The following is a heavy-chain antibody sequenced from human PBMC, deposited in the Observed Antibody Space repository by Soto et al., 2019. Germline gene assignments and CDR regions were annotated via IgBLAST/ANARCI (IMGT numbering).Heavy chain of an antibody. J-gene: IGHJ4*02. V-gene: IGHV1-8*01. CDR3: ARRPGYCSSTSFYSPLDY. CDR2: MNPNSGNT. Sequence: ASVKVSCKASGYTFTSYDINWVRQATGQGLEWMGWMNPNSGNTGYAQKFQGRVTMTRNTSISTAYMELSSLRSEDTAVYYCARRPGYCSSTSFYSPLDYWGQGTLVTVSS. CDR1: GYTFTSYD. D-gene: IGHD2-2*03.